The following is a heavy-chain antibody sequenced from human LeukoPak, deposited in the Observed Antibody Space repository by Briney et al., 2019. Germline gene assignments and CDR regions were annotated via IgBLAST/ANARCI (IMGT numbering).Heavy chain of an antibody. D-gene: IGHD2-21*02. CDR2: ISNGKT. V-gene: IGHV3-23*01. Sequence: PGGSLRLSCAASGFPFSNHAMSWVRQPPGKGLEWVAAISNGKTYYADSVRGRFTISRDDSRNMVYLQMNSLRDEDTALYYCVREAGYCASVCLKSNWFDPWGQGTLVTVSS. CDR3: VREAGYCASVCLKSNWFDP. CDR1: GFPFSNHA. J-gene: IGHJ5*02.